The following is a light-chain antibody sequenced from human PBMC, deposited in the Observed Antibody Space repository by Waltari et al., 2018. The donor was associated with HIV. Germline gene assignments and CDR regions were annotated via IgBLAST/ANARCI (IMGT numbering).Light chain of an antibody. CDR1: QSLLHRNGYNY. V-gene: IGKV2D-29*02. CDR3: LQSLQLPLT. J-gene: IGKJ4*01. CDR2: EVS. Sequence: DIVMTQSPLSLPVTPGEPASIPCRSSQSLLHRNGYNYLDWYLQKPGQSPQLLIYEVSNRFSGVPDRFSGSGSGTDFTLKISRVEAGDVGVYYCLQSLQLPLTFGGGTKVEIK.